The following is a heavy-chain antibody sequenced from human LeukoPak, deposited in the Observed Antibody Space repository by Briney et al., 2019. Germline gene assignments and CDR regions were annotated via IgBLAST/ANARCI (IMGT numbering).Heavy chain of an antibody. V-gene: IGHV4-39*07. CDR2: IYYSGST. D-gene: IGHD2-2*01. Sequence: PSETLSLTCTVSGGSISSSSYYWGWIRQPPGKGLEWIGSIYYSGSTYYNPSLKSRVTISVDTSKNQFSLKLSSVTAADTAVYYCAGGSTSGAYYYYYYYMDVWGKGTTVTISS. CDR1: GGSISSSSYY. CDR3: AGGSTSGAYYYYYYYMDV. J-gene: IGHJ6*03.